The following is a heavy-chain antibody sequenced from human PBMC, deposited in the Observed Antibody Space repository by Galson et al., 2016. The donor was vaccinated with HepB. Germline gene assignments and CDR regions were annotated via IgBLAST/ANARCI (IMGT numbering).Heavy chain of an antibody. D-gene: IGHD2-15*01. Sequence: SLRLSCAASGFTFSSYAMSWVRQAPGKGLEWVSGISAGGVNTNYADSVRGRFTISRDNSKNTLYLQTNSLRAEDTAVYYCAKDERCSGGSCYFGVWGQGTTVTVSS. V-gene: IGHV3-23*01. CDR2: ISAGGVNT. CDR3: AKDERCSGGSCYFGV. CDR1: GFTFSSYA. J-gene: IGHJ6*02.